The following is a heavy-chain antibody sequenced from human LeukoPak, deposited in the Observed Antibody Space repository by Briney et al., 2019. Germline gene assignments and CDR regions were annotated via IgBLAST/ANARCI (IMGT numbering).Heavy chain of an antibody. V-gene: IGHV1-2*02. Sequence: ASVKVSCKASGYTFTGYYMHWVRHAPGQGLEWMGWINPNSGGTNSAQKFQGRVTMTRDTSISTAYMELSRLRSDDTAVYYCARHGKDTAMVTPYYYYMDVWGKGTTVTVSS. D-gene: IGHD5-18*01. CDR3: ARHGKDTAMVTPYYYYMDV. CDR2: INPNSGGT. CDR1: GYTFTGYY. J-gene: IGHJ6*03.